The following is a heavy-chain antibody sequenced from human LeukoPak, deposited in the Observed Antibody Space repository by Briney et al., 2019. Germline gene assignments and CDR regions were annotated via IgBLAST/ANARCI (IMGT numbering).Heavy chain of an antibody. D-gene: IGHD3-22*01. CDR2: IKGDGSKV. V-gene: IGHV3-7*01. CDR3: AREGYYLDF. J-gene: IGHJ4*02. Sequence: GGSLRLSCGASGFIFSEYWMTWLRQAPGRAPEWVANIKGDGSKVYYVASVMGRFTISRDNDKGSLYLQMNNLRVEDTAVYHCAREGYYLDFWGQGALVTVSS. CDR1: GFIFSEYW.